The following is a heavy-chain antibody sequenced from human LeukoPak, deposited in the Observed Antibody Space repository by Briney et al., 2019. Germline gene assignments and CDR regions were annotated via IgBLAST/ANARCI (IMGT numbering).Heavy chain of an antibody. D-gene: IGHD2-2*02. V-gene: IGHV3-30*18. J-gene: IGHJ6*02. CDR2: ISYDGSNK. CDR3: AKDQGALPAAIPYYYYYYGMDV. CDR1: GFTFSSYG. Sequence: GRSLRLSCAASGFTFSSYGMHWVRQAPGKGLEWVAVISYDGSNKYYADSVKGRFTISRDNSKNTLYLQMNSLRAEDTAVYYCAKDQGALPAAIPYYYYYYGMDVWGQGTTVTVSS.